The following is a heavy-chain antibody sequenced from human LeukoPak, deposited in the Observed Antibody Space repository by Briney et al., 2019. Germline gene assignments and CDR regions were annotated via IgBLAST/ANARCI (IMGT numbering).Heavy chain of an antibody. V-gene: IGHV3-74*01. CDR1: GFTFSTYW. J-gene: IGHJ4*02. CDR2: INDDGRST. CDR3: ARIQRGPLVAIDY. D-gene: IGHD5-12*01. Sequence: QPGGSLRLSCAASGFTFSTYWMHWARQAPGKGLVWVSRINDDGRSTSYADSVKGRFAISRDNAKNTLYLQLNSLRVENTAVYYCARIQRGPLVAIDYWGQGTLVTVSS.